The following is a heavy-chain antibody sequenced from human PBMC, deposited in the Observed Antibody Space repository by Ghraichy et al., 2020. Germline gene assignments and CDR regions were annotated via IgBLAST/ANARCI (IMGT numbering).Heavy chain of an antibody. J-gene: IGHJ6*03. CDR3: ARGRRTGAICYGGFCSYYYYMDV. V-gene: IGHV4-34*01. CDR1: GESFSGFY. D-gene: IGHD2-8*02. Sequence: SETLSLTCAVYGESFSGFYGSWLRQPPGKGLEWIGEINHTGSTNYNPSLKSRVTMSLDMSKNQFSLKLNSVTAADTALYYCARGRRTGAICYGGFCSYYYYMDVWGEGTTVTVSS. CDR2: INHTGST.